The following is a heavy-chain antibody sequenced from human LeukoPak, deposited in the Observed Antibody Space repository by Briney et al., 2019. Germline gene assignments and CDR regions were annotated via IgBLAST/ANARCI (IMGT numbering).Heavy chain of an antibody. Sequence: GRSLRLSCAASGFTFSSYAMHWVRQAPGKGLEWVAVISYDGSNKYYADSVKGRFTISRDNSKNTLYLQMNSLRAEDTAVYYCARARGIQLTDRTIDYWGQGTLVTVSS. CDR3: ARARGIQLTDRTIDY. V-gene: IGHV3-30-3*01. CDR2: ISYDGSNK. J-gene: IGHJ4*02. CDR1: GFTFSSYA. D-gene: IGHD5-18*01.